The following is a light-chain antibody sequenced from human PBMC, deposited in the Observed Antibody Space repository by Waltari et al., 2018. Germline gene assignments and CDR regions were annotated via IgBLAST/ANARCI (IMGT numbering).Light chain of an antibody. CDR3: QKYVNLPAT. CDR1: QSVGRF. Sequence: EIVLTQSPSTLSLSPGERATLSCRASQSVGRFLAWYQQKPGQAPRLLIYHASIRATGIPDRFSGSVSGTDFSPTISGLEPEDFAVYYCQKYVNLPATFGQGTKVEIK. V-gene: IGKV3-20*01. CDR2: HAS. J-gene: IGKJ1*01.